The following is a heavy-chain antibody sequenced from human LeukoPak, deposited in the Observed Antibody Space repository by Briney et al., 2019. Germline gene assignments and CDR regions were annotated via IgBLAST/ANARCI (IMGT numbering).Heavy chain of an antibody. Sequence: GGSLRLSCVASGFTVSSNYMSWVRQPPGKGLEWVSLLNTDDTRIYSDSVESRFTITRDDSRNTIYLQMNSLRAEETAVYYCARGGAYYWNPRYWGQGTLVTVSS. J-gene: IGHJ4*02. CDR3: ARGGAYYWNPRY. CDR1: GFTVSSNY. CDR2: LNTDDTR. D-gene: IGHD1-20*01. V-gene: IGHV3-53*01.